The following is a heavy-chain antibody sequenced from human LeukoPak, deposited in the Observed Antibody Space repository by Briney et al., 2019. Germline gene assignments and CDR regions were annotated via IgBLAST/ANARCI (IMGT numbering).Heavy chain of an antibody. V-gene: IGHV3-23*01. J-gene: IGHJ4*02. CDR2: ISGSGGST. D-gene: IGHD6-19*01. CDR1: GFIFSSYW. CDR3: AKFTGAIAVAAYFDY. Sequence: PGGSLRLSCAASGFIFSSYWMSWVRQAPGKGLEWVSAISGSGGSTYYADSVKGRFTISRDNSKNTLYLQMNSLRAEDTAVYYCAKFTGAIAVAAYFDYWGQGTLVTVSS.